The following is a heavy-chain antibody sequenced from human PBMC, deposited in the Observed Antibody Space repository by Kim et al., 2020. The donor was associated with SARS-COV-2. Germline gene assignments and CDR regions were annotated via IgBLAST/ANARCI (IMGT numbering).Heavy chain of an antibody. CDR2: IYYSGST. Sequence: SETLSLTCTVSGGSISSYYWSWIRQPPGKGLEWIGYIYYSGSTNYNPSLKSRVTISVDTSKNQFSLKLSSVTAADTAVYYCARLREDDYAYLTFDYWGQGTLVTVSS. CDR1: GGSISSYY. V-gene: IGHV4-59*08. CDR3: ARLREDDYAYLTFDY. D-gene: IGHD4-17*01. J-gene: IGHJ4*02.